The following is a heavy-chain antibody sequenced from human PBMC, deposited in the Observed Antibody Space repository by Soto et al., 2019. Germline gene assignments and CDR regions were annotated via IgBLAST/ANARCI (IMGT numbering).Heavy chain of an antibody. CDR1: GGTFSSYA. D-gene: IGHD6-19*01. J-gene: IGHJ5*02. CDR3: ARETSRAWSSHWFDT. Sequence: SVKVSCKASGGTFSSYAISWVRQAPGQGLEWMGGIIPIFGTANYAQKFQGRVTITADESTSTAYMELSSLRSEDTAVYYCARETSRAWSSHWFDTWGQGTLVTVSS. V-gene: IGHV1-69*13. CDR2: IIPIFGTA.